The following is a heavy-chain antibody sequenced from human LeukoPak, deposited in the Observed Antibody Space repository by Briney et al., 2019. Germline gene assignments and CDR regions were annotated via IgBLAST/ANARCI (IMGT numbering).Heavy chain of an antibody. CDR1: GGTFSSYA. J-gene: IGHJ4*02. CDR3: ARTAKPHELGPFDY. D-gene: IGHD7-27*01. CDR2: IIPIFGTA. Sequence: SVKVSCKASGGTFSSYAISWVRQAPGQGLEWMGGIIPIFGTANYAQKFQGRVTITTDESTSTAYMELSSLRSEDTAVYYCARTAKPHELGPFDYWGQGTLVTVSS. V-gene: IGHV1-69*05.